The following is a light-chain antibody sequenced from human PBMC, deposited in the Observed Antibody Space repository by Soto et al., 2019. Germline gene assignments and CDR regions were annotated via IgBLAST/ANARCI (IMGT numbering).Light chain of an antibody. J-gene: IGKJ3*01. CDR2: SAS. Sequence: DIQITQSPSSVSASVGDIVTISCRASQGISSWLAWYQQKPGKAPSLLIYSASTLYSGVPSRFSGSGSVTDFTLTINSLQPEDFATFYCQQASSFPLTIGTGPKVDIK. CDR1: QGISSW. CDR3: QQASSFPLT. V-gene: IGKV1-12*01.